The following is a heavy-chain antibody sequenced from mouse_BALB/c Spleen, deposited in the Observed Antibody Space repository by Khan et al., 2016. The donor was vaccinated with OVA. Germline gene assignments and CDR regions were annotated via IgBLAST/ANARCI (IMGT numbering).Heavy chain of an antibody. J-gene: IGHJ4*01. Sequence: QVQLKESGPGLVAPSQSLSITCTVSGFSLSRYNVHWVRQPPGKGLEWLGMIWGGGSTDNYSAHKYRLSTIKDNSTSQVFLKMISMLTDETATYFFAESYDRYDGYYGSDYWGQGTSVTVAS. D-gene: IGHD2-14*01. CDR1: GFSLSRYN. V-gene: IGHV2-6-4*01. CDR3: AESYDRYDGYYGSDY. CDR2: IWGGGST.